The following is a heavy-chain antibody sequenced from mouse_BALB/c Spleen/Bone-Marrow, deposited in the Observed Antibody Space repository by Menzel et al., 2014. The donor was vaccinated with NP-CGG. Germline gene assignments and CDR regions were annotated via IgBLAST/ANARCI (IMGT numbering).Heavy chain of an antibody. CDR1: GFTFSSFG. CDR2: ISSGSSTI. D-gene: IGHD4-1*01. CDR3: TRGGNWDDFDY. V-gene: IGHV5-17*02. J-gene: IGHJ2*01. Sequence: EVHLVESGGGLVQPGGSRKLSCAASGFTFSSFGMHWVRQAPEKGLEWVAYISSGSSTIFYADTLKGRFTVSRDNPKNTLFLQMTSLRSVDTAMYYCTRGGNWDDFDYWGQGTTLTVSS.